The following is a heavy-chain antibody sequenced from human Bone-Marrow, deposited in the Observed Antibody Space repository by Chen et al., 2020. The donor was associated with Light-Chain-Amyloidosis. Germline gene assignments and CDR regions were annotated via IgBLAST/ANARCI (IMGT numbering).Heavy chain of an antibody. CDR3: ARKLGGPFWY. Sequence: QVQLQQWGAGLLKPSETLSLTCAVYGGSFSGYYWSWIRQPPGKGLEWIGEINHRGSTNYNPSLKSRVTISVDTSKHQFSLQLSSVTAADTAVYYCARKLGGPFWYWGQGTLVTVSS. J-gene: IGHJ4*02. CDR2: INHRGST. CDR1: GGSFSGYY. V-gene: IGHV4-34*01. D-gene: IGHD3-10*01.